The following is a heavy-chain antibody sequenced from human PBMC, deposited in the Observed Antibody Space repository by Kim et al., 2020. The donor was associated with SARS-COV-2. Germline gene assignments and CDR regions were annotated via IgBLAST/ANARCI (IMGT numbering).Heavy chain of an antibody. J-gene: IGHJ3*02. CDR1: GYSFTSYW. Sequence: GESLKISCKGSGYSFTSYWIGWVRQMPGKGLEWMGIIYPGDSDTRYSPSFQGQVTISADKSISTAYLQWSSLKASDTAMYYCASVPTYYYDSSGPWDAFDIWGQGTMVTVSS. D-gene: IGHD3-22*01. V-gene: IGHV5-51*01. CDR2: IYPGDSDT. CDR3: ASVPTYYYDSSGPWDAFDI.